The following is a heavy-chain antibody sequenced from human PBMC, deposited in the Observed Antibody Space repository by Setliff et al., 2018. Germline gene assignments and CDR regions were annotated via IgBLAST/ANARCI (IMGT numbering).Heavy chain of an antibody. V-gene: IGHV4-34*01. CDR3: RLAHCNTTSREEALDF. J-gene: IGHJ4*02. Sequence: SETLSLTCTVYGGSFSDYYWGWIRQSPGQRPEWIAEINQSGNTNYNPSLTSRVTISVDTSKNQFSLNLNSVTAADAAVYYFRLAHCNTTSREEALDFWSQGTLVTVSS. CDR1: GGSFSDYY. CDR2: INQSGNT. D-gene: IGHD2-2*01.